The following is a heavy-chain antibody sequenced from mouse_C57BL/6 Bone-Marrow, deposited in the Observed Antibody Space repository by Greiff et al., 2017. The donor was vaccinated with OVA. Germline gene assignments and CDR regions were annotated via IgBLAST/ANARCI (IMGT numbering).Heavy chain of an antibody. Sequence: VQLQQSGAELVRPGASVKLSCTASGFNIKDDYMHWVKQRPEQGLEWIGWIDPENGDTEYASKFQGKATITADTSSNTAYLQLSSLTSEDTAVYYGTKGPYYYAMDYWGQGTSVTVSS. CDR3: TKGPYYYAMDY. V-gene: IGHV14-4*01. CDR1: GFNIKDDY. CDR2: IDPENGDT. J-gene: IGHJ4*01. D-gene: IGHD3-3*01.